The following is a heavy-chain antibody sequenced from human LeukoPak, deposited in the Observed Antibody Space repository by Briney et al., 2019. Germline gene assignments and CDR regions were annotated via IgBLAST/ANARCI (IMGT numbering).Heavy chain of an antibody. J-gene: IGHJ4*02. V-gene: IGHV4-39*07. CDR2: INHSGST. Sequence: SETLSLTCTVSGGSISSGDYYWSWIRQPPGKGLEWIGEINHSGSTNYNPSLKSRVTISVDTSKNQFSLKLSSVTAADTAVYYCARGWYQQTYYFDYWGQGTLVTVSS. CDR1: GGSISSGDYY. CDR3: ARGWYQQTYYFDY. D-gene: IGHD2-2*01.